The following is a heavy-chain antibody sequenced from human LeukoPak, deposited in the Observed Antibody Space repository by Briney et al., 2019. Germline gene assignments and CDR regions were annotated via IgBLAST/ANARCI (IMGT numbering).Heavy chain of an antibody. Sequence: PGGSLRLSCAASGFTFNNYAMSWVRQAPGKGLVWVSRIYTDGSRTNYADSVKGRFTISRDNARNTLILEMNSLTAEDTAVYYCVRDGRGDYPKFDLWGQGALVTVSS. V-gene: IGHV3-74*01. J-gene: IGHJ4*02. CDR3: VRDGRGDYPKFDL. CDR2: IYTDGSRT. D-gene: IGHD4-17*01. CDR1: GFTFNNYA.